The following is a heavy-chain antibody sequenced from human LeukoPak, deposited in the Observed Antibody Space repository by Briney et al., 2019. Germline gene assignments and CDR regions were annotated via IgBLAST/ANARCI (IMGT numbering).Heavy chain of an antibody. CDR1: GYTFTGYY. D-gene: IGHD3-10*01. J-gene: IGHJ4*02. V-gene: IGHV7-4-1*02. Sequence: ASVKVSCKASGYTFTGYYMHWVRQAPGQGLEWMGWINTNTGNPTYAQGFTGRFVFSLDTSVSTAYLQISSLKAEDTAVYYCARVLGYYGSGENYFDYWGQGTLVTVSS. CDR2: INTNTGNP. CDR3: ARVLGYYGSGENYFDY.